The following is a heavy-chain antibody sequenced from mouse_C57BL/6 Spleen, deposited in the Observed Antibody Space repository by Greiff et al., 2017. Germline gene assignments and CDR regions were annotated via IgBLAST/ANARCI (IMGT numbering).Heavy chain of an antibody. Sequence: EVMLVESGGGLVKPGGSLKLSCAASGFTFSSYAMSWVRQTPEKRLEWVATISDGCSYAYYPDNVMGRFTFSRDNAKNNLYLEMSHLKFEDDAMYYCARGCNYPAWCAYWGQGTLVTVSA. V-gene: IGHV5-4*03. J-gene: IGHJ3*01. D-gene: IGHD2-1*01. CDR1: GFTFSSYA. CDR3: ARGCNYPAWCAY. CDR2: ISDGCSYA.